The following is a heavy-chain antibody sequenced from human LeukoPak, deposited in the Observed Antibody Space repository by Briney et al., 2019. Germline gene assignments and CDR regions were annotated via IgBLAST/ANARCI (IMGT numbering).Heavy chain of an antibody. Sequence: GGSLRLSCAASGFTFSSYAMHWVRQAPGKGLEWVAVISYDGSNKYYADSVKGRFTISRDNSKNTLYLQMNSLRAEDTAVYYCARSQSSSLIDYWGQGTLVTVSS. CDR1: GFTFSSYA. D-gene: IGHD6-13*01. CDR3: ARSQSSSLIDY. CDR2: ISYDGSNK. J-gene: IGHJ4*02. V-gene: IGHV3-30-3*01.